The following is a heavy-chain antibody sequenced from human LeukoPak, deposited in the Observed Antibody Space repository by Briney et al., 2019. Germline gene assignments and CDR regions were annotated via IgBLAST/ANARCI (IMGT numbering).Heavy chain of an antibody. J-gene: IGHJ6*03. Sequence: GGSLRLSCAASGFIFRSYSMNWVRQAPGKGLEWVAFITSSSDTISYADSVKGRFTISRDNAKNSLYLQMDGLRAEDTAVYYCARYDYGDYEDYFYYMDVWGKGTAVSVSS. V-gene: IGHV3-48*01. CDR1: GFIFRSYS. CDR3: ARYDYGDYEDYFYYMDV. D-gene: IGHD4-17*01. CDR2: ITSSSDTI.